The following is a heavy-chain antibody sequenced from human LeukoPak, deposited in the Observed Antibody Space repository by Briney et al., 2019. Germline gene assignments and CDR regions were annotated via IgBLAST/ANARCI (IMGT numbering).Heavy chain of an antibody. D-gene: IGHD1-26*01. Sequence: SETLSLTCTVSGGSISSYYWSWIRQPPGKGLEWIGYIYYSGSTNYNPSLKSRVTISVDTSKNQFSLKLSSVTAADTAVYYCARVGSGTKNYSYYMDVWGKGTTVTISS. CDR3: ARVGSGTKNYSYYMDV. J-gene: IGHJ6*03. CDR2: IYYSGST. V-gene: IGHV4-59*08. CDR1: GGSISSYY.